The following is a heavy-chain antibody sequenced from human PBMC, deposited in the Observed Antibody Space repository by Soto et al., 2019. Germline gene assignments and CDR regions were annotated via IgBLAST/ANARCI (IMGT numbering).Heavy chain of an antibody. CDR2: IYYSGTK. CDR3: AREKEDDSGDYNAFDI. Sequence: QVQLQESGPGLVKPSQTLSLTCTVSGDSINNGDCYWSWLRQLPGKGLEWIGYIYYSGTKYYNPSLKSRVSMSVDTSKNQFSLNLPSVTAADTAVYYCAREKEDDSGDYNAFDIWGQGTVVTVSS. D-gene: IGHD4-17*01. CDR1: GDSINNGDCY. V-gene: IGHV4-31*03. J-gene: IGHJ3*02.